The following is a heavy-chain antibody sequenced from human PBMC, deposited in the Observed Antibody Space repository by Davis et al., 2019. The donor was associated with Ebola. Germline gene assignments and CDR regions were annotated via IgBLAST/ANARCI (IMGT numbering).Heavy chain of an antibody. Sequence: SVPVSCKASGYTFTGYYMHWVRQAPGQGLEWMGWINPNSGSTNYAQKFQGWVTMTRDTSISTAYMELSRLRSDDTAVYYCARDPMVRGVIDYYGMDVWGQGTTVTVSS. D-gene: IGHD3-10*01. V-gene: IGHV1-2*04. CDR2: INPNSGST. CDR3: ARDPMVRGVIDYYGMDV. CDR1: GYTFTGYY. J-gene: IGHJ6*02.